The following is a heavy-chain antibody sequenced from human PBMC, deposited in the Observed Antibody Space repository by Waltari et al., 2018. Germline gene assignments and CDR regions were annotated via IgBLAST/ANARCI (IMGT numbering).Heavy chain of an antibody. CDR1: GGSFSGYY. D-gene: IGHD2-15*01. CDR2: INHSGST. J-gene: IGHJ6*03. CDR3: ARGRYCSGGSCYSSGYYYYYYMDV. V-gene: IGHV4-34*01. Sequence: QVQLQQWGAGLLKPSETLSLTCAVYGGSFSGYYWSWIRQPPGNGLEWMGEINHSGSTNYNPSLKSRVTISVDTSKNQFSLKLSSVTAADTAVYYCARGRYCSGGSCYSSGYYYYYYMDVWGKGTTVTVS.